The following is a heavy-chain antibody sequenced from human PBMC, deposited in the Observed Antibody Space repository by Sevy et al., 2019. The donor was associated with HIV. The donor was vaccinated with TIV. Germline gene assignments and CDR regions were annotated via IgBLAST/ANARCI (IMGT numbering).Heavy chain of an antibody. V-gene: IGHV1-69*06. D-gene: IGHD2-15*01. CDR1: GGTFSSYA. Sequence: ASVKVSCKASGGTFSSYAISWVRQAPGQGLEWMGGIIPIFGTANYAQKFQGRVTITADKSTSTAYMGLSSLRSEDTAVYYCARCAGRYCSGGSSWFDPWGQGTLVTVSS. J-gene: IGHJ5*02. CDR2: IIPIFGTA. CDR3: ARCAGRYCSGGSSWFDP.